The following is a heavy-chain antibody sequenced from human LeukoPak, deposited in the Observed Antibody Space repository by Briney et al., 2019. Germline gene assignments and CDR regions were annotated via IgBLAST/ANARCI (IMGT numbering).Heavy chain of an antibody. Sequence: PGGSLRLSCAASGFTFSSYGMHWVRQAPGKGLEWVAFIRYDGSNKYYADSVKGRFTISRDNSKNTLYLQMNSLRAEDTAVYYCAKDLDSSSWYLWLARNYMDVWGKGTTVTVSS. J-gene: IGHJ6*03. V-gene: IGHV3-30*02. CDR2: IRYDGSNK. CDR1: GFTFSSYG. CDR3: AKDLDSSSWYLWLARNYMDV. D-gene: IGHD6-13*01.